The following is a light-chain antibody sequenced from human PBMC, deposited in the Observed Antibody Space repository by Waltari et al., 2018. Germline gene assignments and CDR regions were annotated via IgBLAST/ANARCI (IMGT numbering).Light chain of an antibody. CDR2: EIN. CDR1: SSDVGNYHR. Sequence: QSALTQPASVSGSPGQSITISCTGTSSDVGNYHRVSWYQKNPGKAPQLIIYEINMRPSWISNRFSGSKSGNTASLTISGLQAEDEADYYCCSYVTGGTLVFGGGTRLTVL. J-gene: IGLJ2*01. V-gene: IGLV2-23*02. CDR3: CSYVTGGTLV.